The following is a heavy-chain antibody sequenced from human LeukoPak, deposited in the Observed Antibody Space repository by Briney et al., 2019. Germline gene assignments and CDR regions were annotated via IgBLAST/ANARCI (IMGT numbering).Heavy chain of an antibody. V-gene: IGHV3-23*01. CDR1: GFTLSSYA. CDR2: VSSSGATT. J-gene: IGHJ5*02. Sequence: PGGSLRLSCAASGFTLSSYAMSWVRQAPGKGLEWVSIVSSSGATTYYADSVKGRFTISRDNSEKTLYLQMNSLRAEDTAMYYCARTLQAYDSSGPLTWGQGTLVTVSS. D-gene: IGHD3-22*01. CDR3: ARTLQAYDSSGPLT.